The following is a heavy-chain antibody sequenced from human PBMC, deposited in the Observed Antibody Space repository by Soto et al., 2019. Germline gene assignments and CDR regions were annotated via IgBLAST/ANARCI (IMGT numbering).Heavy chain of an antibody. Sequence: SETLSLTCTVSDGSLSPNYWSWIRQPPGKGLEWIGYIYYAGTTTYNPSLQSRDSISLDTSKNEVSLKLTSVTAADTAVYFCARLGAYYQAMDSWGQGTLVTVSS. D-gene: IGHD3-22*01. V-gene: IGHV4-59*08. CDR1: DGSLSPNY. CDR3: ARLGAYYQAMDS. CDR2: IYYAGTT. J-gene: IGHJ4*02.